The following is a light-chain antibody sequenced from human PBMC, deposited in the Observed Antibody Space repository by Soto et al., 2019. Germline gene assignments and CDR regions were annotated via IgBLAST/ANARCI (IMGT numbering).Light chain of an antibody. CDR3: QTWGTGIQV. J-gene: IGLJ3*02. CDR1: SGHSNYA. CDR2: LNSDGSH. V-gene: IGLV4-69*01. Sequence: QLVLTQSPSASASLGASVKLTCTLSSGHSNYAIAWHQQQPEKGPRYLMILNSDGSHSKGDGIPDRFSGSSSGDERYLTISSLQSEDEADYYCQTWGTGIQVFGGGTKLTVL.